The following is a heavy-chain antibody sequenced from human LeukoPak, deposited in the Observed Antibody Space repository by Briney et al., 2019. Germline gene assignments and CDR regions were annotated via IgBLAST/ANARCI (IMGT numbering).Heavy chain of an antibody. CDR1: GGTFSSYA. CDR3: ARDRWAAASTGWFDP. V-gene: IGHV1-69*13. Sequence: SVKVSCKASGGTFSSYAISWVRQAPGQGLEWMGGIIPIFGTANYAQKFQGRVTITADESTSTAYMELSSLRSEDTAVYYCARDRWAAASTGWFDPWGQGTLVTVSS. J-gene: IGHJ5*02. CDR2: IIPIFGTA. D-gene: IGHD6-13*01.